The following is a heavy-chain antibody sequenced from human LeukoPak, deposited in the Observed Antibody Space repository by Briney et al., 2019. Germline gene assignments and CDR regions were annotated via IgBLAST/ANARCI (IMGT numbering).Heavy chain of an antibody. CDR2: IYYSGST. J-gene: IGHJ3*02. V-gene: IGHV4-59*01. CDR1: GGSISSYY. CDR3: AREQGDTAMAFGAFDI. Sequence: KPSETLSLTCTVSGGSISSYYWSWIRQPPGKGLEWIGYIYYSGSTNYNPSLKSRVTISVDTSKNQFSLKLSSVTAADTAVYYCAREQGDTAMAFGAFDIWGQGTMVTVSS. D-gene: IGHD5-18*01.